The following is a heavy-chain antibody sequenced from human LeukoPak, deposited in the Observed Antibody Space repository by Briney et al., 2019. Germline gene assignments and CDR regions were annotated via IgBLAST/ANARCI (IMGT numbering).Heavy chain of an antibody. V-gene: IGHV3-48*01. J-gene: IGHJ4*02. D-gene: IGHD6-13*01. CDR3: ARESSSSWRDFDY. Sequence: GSLRLSCAAPGFTFSSYSMNWVRQAPGKGLEWVSYISSSSSTIYYADSVKGRFTISRDNAKNSLYLQMNSLRAEDTAVYYCARESSSSWRDFDYWGQGTLVTVSS. CDR1: GFTFSSYS. CDR2: ISSSSSTI.